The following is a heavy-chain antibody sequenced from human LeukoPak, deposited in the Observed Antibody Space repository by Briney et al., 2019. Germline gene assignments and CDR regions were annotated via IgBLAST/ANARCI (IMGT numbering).Heavy chain of an antibody. CDR2: ISSSSSYI. V-gene: IGHV3-21*04. Sequence: GGSLRLSCAASGFTFSSYSMNWVRQAPGKGLEWVSSISSSSSYIYYADSVKGRFTISRDNAKNSLYLQMNSLRAEDTAVYHCAREAMYSYGNNFDYWGQGTLVTVSS. J-gene: IGHJ4*02. CDR1: GFTFSSYS. CDR3: AREAMYSYGNNFDY. D-gene: IGHD5-18*01.